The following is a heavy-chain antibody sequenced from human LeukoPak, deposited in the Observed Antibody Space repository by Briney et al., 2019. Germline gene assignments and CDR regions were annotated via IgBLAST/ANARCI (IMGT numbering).Heavy chain of an antibody. CDR3: AKPLGYIVARQYFQH. J-gene: IGHJ1*01. D-gene: IGHD2-21*01. V-gene: IGHV3-7*03. CDR2: IKQDGSEK. Sequence: GGSLRLSCAASGFTFSSYWMSWVRQAPGKGLEWVANIKQDGSEKYYVDSVKGRFTISRDNSKNTLYLQMNSLRAEDTAVYYCAKPLGYIVARQYFQHWGQGTLVTVSS. CDR1: GFTFSSYW.